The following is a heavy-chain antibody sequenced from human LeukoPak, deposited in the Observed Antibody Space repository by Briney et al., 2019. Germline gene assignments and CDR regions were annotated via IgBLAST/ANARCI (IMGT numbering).Heavy chain of an antibody. CDR1: GYTFTSYA. V-gene: IGHV1-3*01. CDR3: ASVYYGSGSYPYYYYYGMDV. J-gene: IGHJ6*02. CDR2: INAGNGNT. D-gene: IGHD3-10*01. Sequence: GASVKVSCKASGYTFTSYAMHWVRQAPGQRLEWMGWINAGNGNTKYSQKFQGRVTITRDTSASTAYMKLSSLRSEDTAVYYCASVYYGSGSYPYYYYYGMDVWGQGTTVTVSS.